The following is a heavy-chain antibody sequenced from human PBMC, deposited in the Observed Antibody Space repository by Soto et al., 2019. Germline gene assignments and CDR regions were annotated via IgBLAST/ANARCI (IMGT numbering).Heavy chain of an antibody. D-gene: IGHD3-9*01. J-gene: IGHJ3*02. Sequence: GASVKVSCKASVYTFTSYAMHWVRQAPGQRLEWMGWINAANGNTKYSQKFQGRVTISRDTSATTAYMELSSLRSEDTAVYYCARDSNTILTVFYPHDAFDIWGQGTMVTVSS. CDR1: VYTFTSYA. V-gene: IGHV1-3*01. CDR2: INAANGNT. CDR3: ARDSNTILTVFYPHDAFDI.